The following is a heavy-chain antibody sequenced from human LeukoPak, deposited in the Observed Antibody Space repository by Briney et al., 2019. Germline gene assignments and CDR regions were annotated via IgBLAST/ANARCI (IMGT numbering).Heavy chain of an antibody. CDR1: GFRFSSQE. CDR3: ARGSYTGFDLYFDS. D-gene: IGHD5-12*01. J-gene: IGHJ4*02. Sequence: GSLRLSCAASGFRFSSQEMAWVRQAPGKGLEWVSYMSKDGRTIYYADSVKGRFTISRDNTRNSLFLQLNSLRAGDTGFYYCARGSYTGFDLYFDSWGQGTLVTISS. V-gene: IGHV3-48*03. CDR2: MSKDGRTI.